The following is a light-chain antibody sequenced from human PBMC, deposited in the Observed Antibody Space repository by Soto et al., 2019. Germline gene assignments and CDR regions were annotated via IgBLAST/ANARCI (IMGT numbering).Light chain of an antibody. CDR1: QSVLYSSNNKNY. V-gene: IGKV4-1*01. Sequence: DIVMTQSPDSLAVSLGERATINCKSSQSVLYSSNNKNYLAWYQQKPGQPPKLXIYWASTRESGVPDRFSGSGSGTEFTLTISGLQSEDFATYYCQQYNNWPVTFGGGTKVDI. J-gene: IGKJ4*01. CDR3: QQYNNWPVT. CDR2: WAS.